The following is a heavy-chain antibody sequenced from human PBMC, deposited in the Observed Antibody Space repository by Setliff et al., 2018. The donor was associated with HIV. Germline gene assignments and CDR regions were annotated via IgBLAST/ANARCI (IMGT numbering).Heavy chain of an antibody. CDR2: INPNSGGT. CDR1: GYTFTGYY. Sequence: ASVKVSCKGSGYTFTGYYMHWVRQAPGQGLEWMGRINPNSGGTNYAQKFQGRVTLTRDASITTAYMELNSLRSDDTAMYYCARDRLYCSRGSCYPNWFDSWGQGTLVTVSS. J-gene: IGHJ5*01. D-gene: IGHD2-15*01. V-gene: IGHV1-2*06. CDR3: ARDRLYCSRGSCYPNWFDS.